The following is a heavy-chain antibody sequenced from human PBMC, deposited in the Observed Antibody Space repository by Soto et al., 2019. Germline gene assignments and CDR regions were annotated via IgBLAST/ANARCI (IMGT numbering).Heavy chain of an antibody. J-gene: IGHJ4*02. Sequence: SXKVSFKASGYTXTGYYMDLVRQAPGQGLEWMGWINPNSGGTNYAQKFQGRVTMNRDTSISTAYMELSRLRSDDTAVYYCERDLEGPILTGYKEFFDYWGQGTLVTVSS. CDR3: ERDLEGPILTGYKEFFDY. CDR1: GYTXTGYY. D-gene: IGHD3-9*01. V-gene: IGHV1-2*02. CDR2: INPNSGGT.